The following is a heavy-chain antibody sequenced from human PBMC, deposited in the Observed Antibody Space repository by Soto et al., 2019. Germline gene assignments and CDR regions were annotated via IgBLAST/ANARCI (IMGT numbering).Heavy chain of an antibody. J-gene: IGHJ5*02. CDR3: ARDSPPNYL. D-gene: IGHD7-27*01. CDR2: INAYNGNT. Sequence: QVQLVQSGAEVKKPGASVKVSCKASGYTFTNYAISWVRQAPGQGLEWMGWINAYNGNTNYAQKLQGRVTMTTDPSTSTAYMERRSLRSDDTAVYYCARDSPPNYLWGQGTLVTVSS. V-gene: IGHV1-18*01. CDR1: GYTFTNYA.